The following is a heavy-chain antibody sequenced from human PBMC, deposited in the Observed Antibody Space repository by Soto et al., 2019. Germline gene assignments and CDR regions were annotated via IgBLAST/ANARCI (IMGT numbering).Heavy chain of an antibody. V-gene: IGHV1-24*01. CDR1: GYTLTELS. D-gene: IGHD3-22*01. CDR2: FDPEDGET. CDR3: ATLYYYDSSGWFDP. J-gene: IGHJ5*02. Sequence: ASVKVSCKVSGYTLTELSMHWVRQAPGKGLEWMGGFDPEDGETIYAQKFQGRVTMTEDTFTDTAYMELSSLRSEDTAVYYCATLYYYDSSGWFDPWGQGTLVTVSS.